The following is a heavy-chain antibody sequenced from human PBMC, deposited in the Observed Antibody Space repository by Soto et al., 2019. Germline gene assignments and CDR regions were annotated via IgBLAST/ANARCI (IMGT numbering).Heavy chain of an antibody. V-gene: IGHV4-4*02. Sequence: SETLSLTCAVSGGSISNYNWWSWVRQPPGKGLEWIGEIYHSGSTNYNPSLKSRVTISVDKSKNQFSLKLSSVTAADTAVYYCARHQTLPGYYDYWGQGTLVTVSS. CDR3: ARHQTLPGYYDY. D-gene: IGHD3-22*01. CDR1: GGSISNYNW. J-gene: IGHJ4*02. CDR2: IYHSGST.